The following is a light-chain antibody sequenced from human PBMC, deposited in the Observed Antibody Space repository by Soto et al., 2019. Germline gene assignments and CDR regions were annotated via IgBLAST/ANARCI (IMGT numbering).Light chain of an antibody. J-gene: IGLJ1*01. Sequence: QSALTQPASMSGSPGQSITISCTGTSSDVGDYHYVSWYQLHPGKAPKLLIYDVTIRPSGVSTRFSGSKSGNTASPAISGLQVEDEADYYCNLYSCGSPPYVFGTGTKVTVL. CDR2: DVT. CDR1: SSDVGDYHY. CDR3: NLYSCGSPPYV. V-gene: IGLV2-14*03.